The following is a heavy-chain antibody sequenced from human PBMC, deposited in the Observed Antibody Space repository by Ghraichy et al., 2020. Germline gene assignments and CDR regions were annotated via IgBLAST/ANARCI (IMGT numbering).Heavy chain of an antibody. J-gene: IGHJ6*02. V-gene: IGHV3-64*02. CDR3: ARGNGMVRGFVIDYYGLDV. CDR1: GFTFSKYP. CDR2: ITGDGGST. Sequence: SCAASGFTFSKYPMHWVRQAPGKGLEDVSVITGDGGSTYYADSVKGRFTISRDNSKNTLYLQMGSLEDEDMPVYFCARGNGMVRGFVIDYYGLDVWGQGTTVTVSS. D-gene: IGHD3-10*01.